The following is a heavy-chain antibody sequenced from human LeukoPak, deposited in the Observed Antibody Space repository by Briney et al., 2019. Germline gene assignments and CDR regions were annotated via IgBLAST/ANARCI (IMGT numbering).Heavy chain of an antibody. J-gene: IGHJ4*02. D-gene: IGHD5-24*01. CDR3: AKAPGGWLQKSQLPLDY. Sequence: GGSLRLSCAASGFTFSSYGMHWVRQAPGKGLEWVAVISYDGSNKYYADSVKGRFTISRDNSKNTLYLQMNSLRAEDTAVYYCAKAPGGWLQKSQLPLDYWGQGTLVTVSS. CDR2: ISYDGSNK. CDR1: GFTFSSYG. V-gene: IGHV3-30*18.